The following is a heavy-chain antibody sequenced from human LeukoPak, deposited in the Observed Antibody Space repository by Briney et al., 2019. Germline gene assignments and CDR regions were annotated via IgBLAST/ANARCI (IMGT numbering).Heavy chain of an antibody. J-gene: IGHJ4*02. CDR2: IYYSGST. V-gene: IGHV4-39*07. Sequence: PSETLSLTCTVSGGSISSSSYYWGWIRQPPGKGLEWIGSIYYSGSTYYNPSLKSRVTISVDTSKNQFSLKLSSVTAADTAVYYCARANVPSRLPNSWGQGTLVTVSS. CDR3: ARANVPSRLPNS. D-gene: IGHD2-2*01. CDR1: GGSISSSSYY.